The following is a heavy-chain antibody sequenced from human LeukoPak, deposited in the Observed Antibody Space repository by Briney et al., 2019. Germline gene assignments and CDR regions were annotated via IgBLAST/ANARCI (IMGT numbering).Heavy chain of an antibody. V-gene: IGHV4-61*02. J-gene: IGHJ4*02. D-gene: IGHD5-12*01. CDR2: IYASGIT. Sequence: SETLSLTCTVSGGSISSGSYYWNWIRQPAGKGLEWIGRIYASGITNYHPSLKSRVAISVDTSKNQFSLRLSYVTAADTAVYYCAREDQTQYSGYDPTTVTTNFDYWGQGTLVTVSS. CDR1: GGSISSGSYY. CDR3: AREDQTQYSGYDPTTVTTNFDY.